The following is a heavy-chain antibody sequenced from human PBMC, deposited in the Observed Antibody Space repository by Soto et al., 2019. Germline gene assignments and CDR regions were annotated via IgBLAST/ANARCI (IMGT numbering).Heavy chain of an antibody. V-gene: IGHV3-33*01. J-gene: IGHJ4*02. CDR3: ARAYGDWRYFDY. CDR1: GFTFSSYA. D-gene: IGHD3-10*01. Sequence: QVQLVESGGGVVQPGRSLRLSCAASGFTFSSYAMHWVRQAPGKGPEWLAVIWYDGSNKYYGDSVKGRFTISRDNXXNXLYMQMNSLRVEDTAVYYCARAYGDWRYFDYWGQGTLVTVSS. CDR2: IWYDGSNK.